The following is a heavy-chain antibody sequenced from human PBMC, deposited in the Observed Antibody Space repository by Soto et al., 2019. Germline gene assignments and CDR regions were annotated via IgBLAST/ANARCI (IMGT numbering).Heavy chain of an antibody. V-gene: IGHV1-69*13. CDR1: GGTFSSYA. J-gene: IGHJ4*02. D-gene: IGHD3-10*01. Sequence: RASVKVSCKASGGTFSSYAITWVRQAPGQGLEWMGMIIPIFGAPSYAQKFQGRVTIHADESTTTAYMELSSLKSEDTALYYCARMGFTYGTASVWGQGTQVTVSS. CDR2: IIPIFGAP. CDR3: ARMGFTYGTASV.